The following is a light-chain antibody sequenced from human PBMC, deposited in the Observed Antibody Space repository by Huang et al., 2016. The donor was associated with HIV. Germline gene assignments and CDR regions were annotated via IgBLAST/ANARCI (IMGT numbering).Light chain of an antibody. CDR3: QQHYNTPPT. J-gene: IGKJ2*01. V-gene: IGKV4-1*01. CDR2: WAS. CDR1: QRVLYSSNNKNY. Sequence: DIVMTQSPDSLAVSLGERATINCKSSQRVLYSSNNKNYLAWYQQKPGQPPKLLISWASTRESGVLDRFSGSGSGTHFTLTISSLQAEDVAVYYCQQHYNTPPTFGQGTKLEIK.